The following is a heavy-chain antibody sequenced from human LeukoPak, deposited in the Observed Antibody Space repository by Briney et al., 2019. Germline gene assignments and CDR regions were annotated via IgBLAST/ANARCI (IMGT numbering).Heavy chain of an antibody. CDR2: INTNTGNP. CDR1: GYTFISYA. V-gene: IGHV7-4-1*02. CDR3: ARDQSGEWELLSGWWFDP. D-gene: IGHD1-26*01. J-gene: IGHJ5*02. Sequence: ASVKVSCKASGYTFISYAMNWVRQAPGQGLEWMGWINTNTGNPTYAQGFTGRFVFSLDTSVSTAYLQISSLKAEDTAVYYCARDQSGEWELLSGWWFDPWGQGTLVTVSS.